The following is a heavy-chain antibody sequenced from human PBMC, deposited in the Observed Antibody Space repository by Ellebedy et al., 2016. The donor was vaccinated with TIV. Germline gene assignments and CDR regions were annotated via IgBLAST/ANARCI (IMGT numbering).Heavy chain of an antibody. Sequence: GESLKISCAASGFTFSDYWMSWVRQAPGKGLEWVSVIYSGGNTYYAGSVKGRFTISRDSSKNTLYLQMNSLRAEDTAVYYCARALVMAGTYYFDYWGQGTLVTVSS. D-gene: IGHD1-1*01. J-gene: IGHJ4*02. CDR3: ARALVMAGTYYFDY. V-gene: IGHV3-66*01. CDR1: GFTFSDYW. CDR2: IYSGGNT.